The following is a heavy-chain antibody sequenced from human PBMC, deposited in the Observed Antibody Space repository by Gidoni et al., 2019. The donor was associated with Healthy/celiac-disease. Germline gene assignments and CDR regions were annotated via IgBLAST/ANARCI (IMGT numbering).Heavy chain of an antibody. V-gene: IGHV3-43D*03. CDR2: ISWDGGST. J-gene: IGHJ4*02. CDR3: AKDLGYSYGIDY. D-gene: IGHD5-18*01. Sequence: EVQLVESGGVVVQPGGSLRLSCAASGFTFDDYAMHLVRQAPGKGLEWVSLISWDGGSTYYADSVKGRFTISRDNSKNSLYLQMNSLRAEDTALYYCAKDLGYSYGIDYWGQGTLVTVSS. CDR1: GFTFDDYA.